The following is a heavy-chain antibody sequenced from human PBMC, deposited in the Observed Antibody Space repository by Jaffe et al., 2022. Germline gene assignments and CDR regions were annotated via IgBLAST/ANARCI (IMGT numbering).Heavy chain of an antibody. CDR1: GYTFTGYY. CDR3: ARTTVPWGSGSYSPFDY. Sequence: QVQLVQSGAEVKKPGASVKVSCKASGYTFTGYYMHWVRQAPGQGLEWMGWINPNSGGTNYAQKFQGRVTMTRDTSISTAYMELSRLRSDDTAVYYCARTTVPWGSGSYSPFDYWGQGTLVTVSS. J-gene: IGHJ4*02. CDR2: INPNSGGT. D-gene: IGHD3-10*01. V-gene: IGHV1-2*02.